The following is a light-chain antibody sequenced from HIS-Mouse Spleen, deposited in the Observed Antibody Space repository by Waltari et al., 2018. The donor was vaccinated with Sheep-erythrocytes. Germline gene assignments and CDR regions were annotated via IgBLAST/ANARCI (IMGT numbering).Light chain of an antibody. Sequence: QSALTQPASVSGSPGQSITISCTGTSSDVGSYNLVSWYQQPPGKAPKLMIYEGSKRPSGVSNRFSGSKSGNTASLTISGLQAEDEADYYCRSYAGSSTPWVFGGGTKLTVL. CDR1: SSDVGSYNL. V-gene: IGLV2-23*01. CDR2: EGS. CDR3: RSYAGSSTPWV. J-gene: IGLJ3*02.